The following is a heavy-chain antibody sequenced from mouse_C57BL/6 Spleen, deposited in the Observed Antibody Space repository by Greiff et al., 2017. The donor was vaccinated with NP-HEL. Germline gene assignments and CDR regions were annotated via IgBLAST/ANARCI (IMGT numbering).Heavy chain of an antibody. CDR3: TRGDGCDTEFDY. J-gene: IGHJ2*01. CDR1: GYTFTSYW. CDR2: IHPDTGCT. D-gene: IGHD2-2*01. Sequence: VQLQQPGAELVKPGASVTLSCKASGYTFTSYWMHWVKQTPGHGLEWIGTIHPDTGCTSYNQKFKGKATLTVDKSSSTAYMQLSSLTSEDSAVYYCTRGDGCDTEFDYWGQGTPVTVSA. V-gene: IGHV1-64*01.